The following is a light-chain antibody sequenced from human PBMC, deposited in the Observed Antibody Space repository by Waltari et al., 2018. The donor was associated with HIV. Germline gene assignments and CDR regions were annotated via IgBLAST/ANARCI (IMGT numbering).Light chain of an antibody. CDR3: SSYTSSSTLVV. CDR1: SSAVGGYNY. Sequence: QSALTQPASVSGSPGQSITISGTGTSSAVGGYNYVSCYQQHPGKAPKLMIYDVSNRPSGVSNRFSGSKSGNTASLTISGLQAEDEADYYCSSYTSSSTLVVFGGGTKLTVL. CDR2: DVS. J-gene: IGLJ2*01. V-gene: IGLV2-14*03.